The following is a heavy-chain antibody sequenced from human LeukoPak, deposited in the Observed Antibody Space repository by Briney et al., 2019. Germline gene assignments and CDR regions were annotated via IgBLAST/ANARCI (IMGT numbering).Heavy chain of an antibody. CDR1: GFTFSTYS. CDR2: ISPTGGAT. CDR3: AKAGPYYFDY. V-gene: IGHV3-23*01. J-gene: IGHJ4*02. Sequence: GGSLRLSCVASGFTFSTYSMSLVRQAPGKGLEWVSGISPTGGATYYADSVKGRFTISRDNSKNTLFLQMNSLRAEDTAVYYCAKAGPYYFDYWGQGTLVTVSS.